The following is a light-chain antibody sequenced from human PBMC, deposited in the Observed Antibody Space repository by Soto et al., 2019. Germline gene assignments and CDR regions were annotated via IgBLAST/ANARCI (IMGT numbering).Light chain of an antibody. CDR3: LQDYNYPRT. Sequence: AIQMTQSPSSLSASVGDRVTITCRASQGIRTELSWYQQKPGKAPNLLIDSASTVQTGVPSRFSGSGSGTDFTLTISSLQPEDFATYYCLQDYNYPRTFGGGTKVEIK. CDR2: SAS. J-gene: IGKJ4*01. CDR1: QGIRTE. V-gene: IGKV1-6*01.